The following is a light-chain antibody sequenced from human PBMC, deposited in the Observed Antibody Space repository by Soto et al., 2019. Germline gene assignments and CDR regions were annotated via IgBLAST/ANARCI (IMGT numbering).Light chain of an antibody. CDR3: QQYDNLPPI. J-gene: IGKJ3*01. CDR1: QDISNY. V-gene: IGKV1-33*01. Sequence: DIQMTQSPSSLSASVGDRVTITCQASQDISNYLNWYQQKPGKAPKLLIYDASNLETGVPSRFSRSRSGTDFTFTISSLQSEDIATYYCQQYDNLPPIFGPGAKVVIK. CDR2: DAS.